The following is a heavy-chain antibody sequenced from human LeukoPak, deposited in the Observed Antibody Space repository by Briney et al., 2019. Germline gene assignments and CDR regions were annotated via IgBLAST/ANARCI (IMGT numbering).Heavy chain of an antibody. D-gene: IGHD3-22*01. J-gene: IGHJ3*02. CDR2: ISAYNGNT. CDR1: GYNFTSYG. V-gene: IGHV1-18*01. CDR3: ARDSYYYDSSGYPLHMAFDI. Sequence: ASVKVSCKASGYNFTSYGISWVRQAPGQGLEWMGWISAYNGNTNYAQKLQGRVTMTTDTSTSTAYMELRSLRSDDTAVYYCARDSYYYDSSGYPLHMAFDIWGQGTMVTVSS.